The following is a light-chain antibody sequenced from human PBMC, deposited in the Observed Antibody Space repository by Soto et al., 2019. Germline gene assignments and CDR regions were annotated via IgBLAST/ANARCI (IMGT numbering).Light chain of an antibody. CDR1: SSDVGRYNL. CDR2: EDI. V-gene: IGLV2-23*01. J-gene: IGLJ2*01. Sequence: QSARTQPASVSGSLGQSITDSCTGSSSDVGRYNLVSWYQQHPGKAPKLLIYEDIERPSGVSNRFSGSKSGNTASLTISGLQTEDEADYYCCSYAGGTSVVFGGVTKLTVL. CDR3: CSYAGGTSVV.